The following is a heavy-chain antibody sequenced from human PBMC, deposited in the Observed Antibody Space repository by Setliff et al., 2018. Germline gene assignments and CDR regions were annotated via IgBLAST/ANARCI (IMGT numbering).Heavy chain of an antibody. V-gene: IGHV4-39*07. CDR1: GASLSSSSYY. J-gene: IGHJ4*02. Sequence: PSETLSLTCTVSGASLSSSSYYWAWIRQPPGRGLELIGSIFYGGRSYYNPSLKSRVTISIDASKNQFSLKLDSVTAADTAVYYCARTDDYYNFYAYWGQGTLVTVSS. D-gene: IGHD3-3*01. CDR2: IFYGGRS. CDR3: ARTDDYYNFYAY.